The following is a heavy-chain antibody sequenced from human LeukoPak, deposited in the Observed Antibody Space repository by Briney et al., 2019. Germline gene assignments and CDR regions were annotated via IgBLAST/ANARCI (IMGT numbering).Heavy chain of an antibody. Sequence: ASVKVSCTASGDTFTGYYMNWVRQAPGQGLEWMGWINPNSGGTNYAQKFQGRVTMTRDTSISTAYMELSRLRSDDTAVYYCARYSTYYDFWSGYPQYWFDPWGQGNLVTVSS. CDR2: INPNSGGT. D-gene: IGHD3-3*01. CDR1: GDTFTGYY. V-gene: IGHV1-2*02. J-gene: IGHJ5*01. CDR3: ARYSTYYDFWSGYPQYWFDP.